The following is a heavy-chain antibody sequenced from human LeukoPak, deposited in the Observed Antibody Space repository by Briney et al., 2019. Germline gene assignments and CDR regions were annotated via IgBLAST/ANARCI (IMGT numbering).Heavy chain of an antibody. CDR1: GFTFSSYN. D-gene: IGHD1-26*01. V-gene: IGHV3-21*01. J-gene: IGHJ4*02. CDR2: ISSSSSYI. CDR3: ARVGYSGSPGDY. Sequence: GGSLRLSCAASGFTFSSYNMNWVRQAPGKGLEWVSSISSSSSYIYYADSVKGRFTVSRDNAKNSLYLQLNSLRGEDTAVYYCARVGYSGSPGDYWGQGTLVTVSS.